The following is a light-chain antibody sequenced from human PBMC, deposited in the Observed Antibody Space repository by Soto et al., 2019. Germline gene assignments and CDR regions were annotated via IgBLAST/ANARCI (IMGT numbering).Light chain of an antibody. J-gene: IGLJ1*01. CDR2: DVS. CDR1: SSDVGSYNL. CDR3: CSYAGSYSYV. V-gene: IGLV2-11*01. Sequence: QSALTQPASVSGSHGQSITISCTGTSSDVGSYNLSSWYPEYPGKAPKLMIYDVSKRPSGVPDRFSGSKSGNTASLTISGLQAEDEADYYCCSYAGSYSYVFGTGTKVTVL.